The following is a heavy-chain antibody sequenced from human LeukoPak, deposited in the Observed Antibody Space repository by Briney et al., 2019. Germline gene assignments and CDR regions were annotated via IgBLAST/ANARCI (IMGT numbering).Heavy chain of an antibody. CDR3: AGGSSSWYGYFGY. D-gene: IGHD6-13*01. V-gene: IGHV3-23*01. CDR2: ISGSGGST. J-gene: IGHJ4*02. CDR1: GFTFSSYA. Sequence: GGSLRLSCAASGFTFSSYAMSWVRQAPGKGLEWVSAISGSGGSTYYADSVKGRFTISRDNSKNTLYLQMNSLRAEDTAVYYCAGGSSSWYGYFGYWGQGTLVTVSS.